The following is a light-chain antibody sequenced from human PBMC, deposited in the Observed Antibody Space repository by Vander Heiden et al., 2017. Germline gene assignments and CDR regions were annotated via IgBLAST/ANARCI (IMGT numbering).Light chain of an antibody. CDR3: RQTLQTPLT. J-gene: IGKJ3*01. Sequence: DIVMTQSPLSLPVTPGEPASISCRSSQSPLHSNGYNYLDWYLQKPGQSPQLLIYLGSNRASGVPDRFSGSGSGTDFTLKISRVEAEDVGVYYCRQTLQTPLTFGPGTKVDIK. CDR1: QSPLHSNGYNY. V-gene: IGKV2-28*01. CDR2: LGS.